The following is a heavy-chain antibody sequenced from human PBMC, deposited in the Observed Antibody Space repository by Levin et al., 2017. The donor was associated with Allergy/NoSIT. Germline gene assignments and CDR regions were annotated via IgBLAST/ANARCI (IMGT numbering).Heavy chain of an antibody. CDR2: IYYSGST. CDR1: GGSISSSNYY. Sequence: SSETLSLTCTVSGGSISSSNYYWGWVRQPPGKGLEWIGGIYYSGSTYYNPSLKSRVTISVDTSKNQFSLKLSSVTAADTAVYYCARRAGKDLFYYYYGMDGWGQGTTVTVSS. D-gene: IGHD3-10*01. V-gene: IGHV4-39*01. J-gene: IGHJ6*02. CDR3: ARRAGKDLFYYYYGMDG.